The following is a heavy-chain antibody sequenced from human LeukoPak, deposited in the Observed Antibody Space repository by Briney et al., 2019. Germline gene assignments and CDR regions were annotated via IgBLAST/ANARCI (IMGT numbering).Heavy chain of an antibody. V-gene: IGHV4-39*07. J-gene: IGHJ5*02. CDR2: IYYSGST. CDR1: GGSISSSSYY. CDR3: ARARHQQQLVPHWFDP. Sequence: SETLSLTCTVSGGSISSSSYYWGWIRQPPGKGLEWIGSIYYSGSTYYNPSLKSRVTISVDTSKNQFSLKLSSVTAADTAVYYCARARHQQQLVPHWFDPWGQGTLVTVSS. D-gene: IGHD6-13*01.